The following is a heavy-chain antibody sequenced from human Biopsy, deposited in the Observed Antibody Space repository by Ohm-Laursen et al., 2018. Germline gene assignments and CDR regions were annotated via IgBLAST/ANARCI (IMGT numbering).Heavy chain of an antibody. Sequence: SDTLSLTWTVSGGSIYNFFWGWIRQPPGKGLEWIGYIYYSGSTNYNPSLKSRVTISVDRSKNHFSLELSSVTAADTAVYYCARVGVGAPSIDYFDSWGQGALVTVSS. D-gene: IGHD1-26*01. CDR3: ARVGVGAPSIDYFDS. CDR2: IYYSGST. CDR1: GGSIYNFF. V-gene: IGHV4-59*07. J-gene: IGHJ4*02.